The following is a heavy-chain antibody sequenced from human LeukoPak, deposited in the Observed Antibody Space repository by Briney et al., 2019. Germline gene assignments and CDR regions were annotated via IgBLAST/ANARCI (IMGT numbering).Heavy chain of an antibody. Sequence: GASVKVSCKASGYTFTSYYMRWVRQAPGQGLEWMGIINPSGGSTSYAQKFQGRVTTTRDTSTSTVYMELSSLRSEDTAVYYCARARNSYAFDYWGQATLVTVSS. CDR1: GYTFTSYY. J-gene: IGHJ4*02. V-gene: IGHV1-46*01. D-gene: IGHD5-18*01. CDR2: INPSGGST. CDR3: ARARNSYAFDY.